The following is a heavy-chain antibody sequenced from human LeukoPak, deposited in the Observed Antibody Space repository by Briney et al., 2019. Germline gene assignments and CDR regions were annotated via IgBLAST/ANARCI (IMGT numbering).Heavy chain of an antibody. J-gene: IGHJ4*02. D-gene: IGHD3/OR15-3a*01. V-gene: IGHV3-23*01. CDR1: GFTFSSYA. Sequence: GGSLRLSCAASGFTFSSYAMNWVRQAPGKGLEWVSGISASGGNTYYADSVEGRFTISRDNSKNTLYLQMNSLRAEDTAVYYCAKDPWTRQQDSYFDFWGQGILVTVSS. CDR2: ISASGGNT. CDR3: AKDPWTRQQDSYFDF.